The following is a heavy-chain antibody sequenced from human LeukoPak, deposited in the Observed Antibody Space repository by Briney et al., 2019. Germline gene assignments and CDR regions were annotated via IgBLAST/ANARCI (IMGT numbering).Heavy chain of an antibody. CDR3: ARGLLSNIY. J-gene: IGHJ4*02. Sequence: GGSLRLSCAASGFTFISYWMTWVRQAPGKGLEWVANIKEDGSEKYYVDSVKGRFTISRDNAKNSLFLQMNSLRGEDTAVFYCARGLLSNIYWGRGTPVTVSS. CDR2: IKEDGSEK. CDR1: GFTFISYW. V-gene: IGHV3-7*01. D-gene: IGHD2-15*01.